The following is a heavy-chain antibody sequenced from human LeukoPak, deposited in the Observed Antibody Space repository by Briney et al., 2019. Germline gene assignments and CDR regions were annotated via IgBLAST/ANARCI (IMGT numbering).Heavy chain of an antibody. D-gene: IGHD2-2*01. CDR2: ISASGGST. J-gene: IGHJ4*02. V-gene: IGHV3-23*01. Sequence: GGSLRLSCAASGFTFTIYAISWVRQAPGKGLEWVSTISASGGSTYYADSVQGRFTISRDNSKNTLYVQISSLRAEDTAVYYCAKDLGYCSSTSCHFDSWGQGTLVTVSS. CDR3: AKDLGYCSSTSCHFDS. CDR1: GFTFTIYA.